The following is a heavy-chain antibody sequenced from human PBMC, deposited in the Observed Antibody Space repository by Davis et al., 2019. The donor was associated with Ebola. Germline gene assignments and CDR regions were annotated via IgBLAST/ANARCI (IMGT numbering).Heavy chain of an antibody. Sequence: SETLSLTCTVSGGSISSGGYYWSWIRQHPGKGLEWIGYIYYSGSTNYNPSLKSRVTISVDTSKNQFSLKLSSVTAADTAVYYCARVGIAARRGYYYYGMDVWGKGTTVTVSS. V-gene: IGHV4-31*03. CDR1: GGSISSGGYY. J-gene: IGHJ6*04. CDR3: ARVGIAARRGYYYYGMDV. D-gene: IGHD6-6*01. CDR2: IYYSGST.